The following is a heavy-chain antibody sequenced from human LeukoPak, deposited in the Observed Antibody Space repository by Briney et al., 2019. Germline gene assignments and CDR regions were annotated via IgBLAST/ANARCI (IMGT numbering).Heavy chain of an antibody. V-gene: IGHV4-31*03. D-gene: IGHD3-22*01. J-gene: IGHJ3*02. CDR1: GGSISSGGYY. CDR3: TTARKDRSGYYLNAFDI. CDR2: IFYSGGT. Sequence: SQTLSLTCTVSGGSISSGGYYWSWIRQHPGKGLEWIGYIFYSGGTHYNPSLKSRVTVSADTSKTQFSLKLSSVPSAQPTGYYSTTARKDRSGYYLNAFDIWGHGTMVTVSS.